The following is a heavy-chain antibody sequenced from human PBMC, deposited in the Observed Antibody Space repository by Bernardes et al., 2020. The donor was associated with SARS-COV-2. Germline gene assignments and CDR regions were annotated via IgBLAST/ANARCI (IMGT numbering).Heavy chain of an antibody. J-gene: IGHJ4*02. CDR2: VYYSGST. CDR3: AKREYYDFWSGPIDY. V-gene: IGHV4-30-4*01. CDR1: GCSISSGDYY. Sequence: SETLSLTCAVSGCSISSGDYYWSWLRQPPGKGLEWIGYVYYSGSTYYNPALKSRVTISVDTSKNTLYLQMNSQRAEDTAVYYCAKREYYDFWSGPIDYWGQGTLVTVSP. D-gene: IGHD3-3*01.